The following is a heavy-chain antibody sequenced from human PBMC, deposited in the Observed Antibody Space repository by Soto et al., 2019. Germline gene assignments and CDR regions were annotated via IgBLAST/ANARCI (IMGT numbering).Heavy chain of an antibody. D-gene: IGHD6-19*01. Sequence: GGSLRLSCAASGFTFSSYAMSWVRQAPEKGLEWVSAISGSGGSTYYADSVKGRFTISRDNSKNTLYLQMNSLRAEDTAVYYCAKSRPPTYSSGWFLSGAYDYWGQGTLVTVSS. CDR1: GFTFSSYA. J-gene: IGHJ4*02. CDR2: ISGSGGST. V-gene: IGHV3-23*01. CDR3: AKSRPPTYSSGWFLSGAYDY.